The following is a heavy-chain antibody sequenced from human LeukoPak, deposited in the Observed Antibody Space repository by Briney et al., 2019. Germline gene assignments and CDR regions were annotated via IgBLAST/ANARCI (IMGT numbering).Heavy chain of an antibody. CDR1: GGSIRSSSYY. CDR3: ARQVVAVAGTGYFDY. Sequence: SETLSLTCTVSGGSIRSSSYYWGWIRQPPGKGLEWIGSIYYSGSTYYNASLKSRGTISVDTSKNQFSLKLNSVTAADTAVYFCARQVVAVAGTGYFDYWGQGTPVTVSS. J-gene: IGHJ4*02. CDR2: IYYSGST. D-gene: IGHD6-19*01. V-gene: IGHV4-39*01.